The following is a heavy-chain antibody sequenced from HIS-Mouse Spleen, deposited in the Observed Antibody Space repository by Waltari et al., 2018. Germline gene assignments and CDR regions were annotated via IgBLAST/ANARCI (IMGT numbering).Heavy chain of an antibody. CDR1: GYTFTGYY. V-gene: IGHV1-2*02. CDR3: ARDPGIAARNWFDP. Sequence: QVQLVQSGAEVKKPGASVKVSCKASGYTFTGYYMHWVRQAPGQWLEWMGGSNPKKGGTNNAKKVQGRVTRTRETSIRTAYMELSRLRSDDTAVYYCARDPGIAARNWFDPWGQGTLVTVSS. CDR2: SNPKKGGT. J-gene: IGHJ5*02. D-gene: IGHD6-6*01.